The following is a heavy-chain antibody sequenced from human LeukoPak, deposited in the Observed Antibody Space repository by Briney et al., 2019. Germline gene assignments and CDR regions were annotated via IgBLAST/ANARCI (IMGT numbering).Heavy chain of an antibody. J-gene: IGHJ4*02. V-gene: IGHV3-74*01. CDR2: INSDGSTT. D-gene: IGHD2/OR15-2a*01. CDR1: GFTFSSYW. CDR3: ARAGQYRFDY. Sequence: GRSLRLSCAASGFTFSSYWMHWVRQAPGKGLVWVSRINSDGSTTNYADSVKGRFTISRDNAKNTLYLQMNSLRADDTAVYYCARAGQYRFDYWGQGALVTVSS.